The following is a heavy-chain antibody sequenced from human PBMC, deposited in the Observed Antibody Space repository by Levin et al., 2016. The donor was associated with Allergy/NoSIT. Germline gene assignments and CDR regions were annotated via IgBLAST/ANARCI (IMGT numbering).Heavy chain of an antibody. Sequence: PGKGLEWIGSIYYSGSTYYNPSLKSRVTISVDTSKNQFSLKLSSVTAADTAVYYCAVTSNWFDPWGQGTLVTVSS. CDR3: AVTSNWFDP. J-gene: IGHJ5*02. D-gene: IGHD2/OR15-2a*01. V-gene: IGHV4-39*01. CDR2: IYYSGST.